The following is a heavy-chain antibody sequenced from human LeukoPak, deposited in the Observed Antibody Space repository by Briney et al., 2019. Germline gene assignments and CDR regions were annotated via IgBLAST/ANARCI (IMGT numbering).Heavy chain of an antibody. D-gene: IGHD7-27*01. CDR3: ARDGDDSTAPYYFDY. CDR2: ISAYNGNT. J-gene: IGHJ4*02. Sequence: WASVKVSCKASGYTFTSYGISWVRQAPGQGLEWMGWISAYNGNTNYAQKLQGRVTMTTDTSTSTAYMELRSLRSDDTAVYYCARDGDDSTAPYYFDYWGQGTLVTVSS. V-gene: IGHV1-18*01. CDR1: GYTFTSYG.